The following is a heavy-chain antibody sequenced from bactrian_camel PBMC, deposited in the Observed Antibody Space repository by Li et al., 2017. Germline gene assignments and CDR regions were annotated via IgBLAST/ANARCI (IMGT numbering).Heavy chain of an antibody. J-gene: IGHJ4*01. CDR2: IDDAGST. Sequence: HVQLVESGGVSVQAGGSLRLSCAISGRSNENYFLAWFRQPPGKVREGVAAIDDAGSTNSADSVKGRFTISADTAKNTLYLQMNSLKPEDSAMYYCAADYGGTDYGGSTFPAHPVFCTSRVEYWGQGTQVTVS. D-gene: IGHD6*01. CDR1: GRSNENYF. V-gene: IGHV3S55*01. CDR3: AADYGGTDYGGSTFPAHPVFCTSRVEY.